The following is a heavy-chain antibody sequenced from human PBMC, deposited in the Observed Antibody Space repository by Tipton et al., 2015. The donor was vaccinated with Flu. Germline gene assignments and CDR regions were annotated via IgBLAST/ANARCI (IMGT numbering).Heavy chain of an antibody. Sequence: TLSLTCTVSGGSISRGSYYYNWIRQPAGKGLEWIGRIYTNANTNYKPSLKSRVTISIDRSKNQSSLRLSSVTAADTAMYYCARRDYSNYVSDPKNWFDPWGQGTRVIVSS. CDR1: GGSISRGSYY. J-gene: IGHJ5*02. CDR3: ARRDYSNYVSDPKNWFDP. V-gene: IGHV4-61*02. CDR2: IYTNANT. D-gene: IGHD4-11*01.